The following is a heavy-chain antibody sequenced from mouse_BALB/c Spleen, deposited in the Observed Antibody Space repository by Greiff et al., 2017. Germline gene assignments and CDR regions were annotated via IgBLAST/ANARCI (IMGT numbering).Heavy chain of an antibody. CDR1: GYAFTSYN. V-gene: IGHV1S135*01. Sequence: EVQLQQSGPELVKPGASVKVSCKASGYAFTSYNMYWVKQSHGKSLEWIGYIDPYNGGTSYNQKFKGKATLTVDKSSSTAYMHLNSLTSEDSAVYYCARWGNRYDVGYAMDYWGQGTSVTVSS. D-gene: IGHD2-14*01. J-gene: IGHJ4*01. CDR3: ARWGNRYDVGYAMDY. CDR2: IDPYNGGT.